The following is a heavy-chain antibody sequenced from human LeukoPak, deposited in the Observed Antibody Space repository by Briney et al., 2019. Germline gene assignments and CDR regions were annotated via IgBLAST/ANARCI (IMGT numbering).Heavy chain of an antibody. V-gene: IGHV4-39*01. D-gene: IGHD5-18*01. CDR2: IYYSKNT. Sequence: SETLSLTCTVSGGSISRSSAYWGWIRQPPGKGLEWIGSIYYSKNTYYNPSLKSRVTISADTSKNQFSLTLGSVSATDTAVYYCVSPRGFSYGYFDHWGQGTLVTVSS. J-gene: IGHJ4*02. CDR3: VSPRGFSYGYFDH. CDR1: GGSISRSSAY.